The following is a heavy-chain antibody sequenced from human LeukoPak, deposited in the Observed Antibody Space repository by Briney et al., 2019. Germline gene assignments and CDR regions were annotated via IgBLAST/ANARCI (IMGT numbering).Heavy chain of an antibody. J-gene: IGHJ4*02. CDR2: INPNSGGT. CDR1: GYTFTGYY. Sequence: GASVKVSCKASGYTFTGYYMHWVRQAPGQGLEWMGWINPNSGGTNYAQKFQGRVTMTRDTSISTAYMELSRLRSDDTAAYYCARDLVQLERRGAYWGQGTLVTVSS. D-gene: IGHD1-1*01. CDR3: ARDLVQLERRGAY. V-gene: IGHV1-2*02.